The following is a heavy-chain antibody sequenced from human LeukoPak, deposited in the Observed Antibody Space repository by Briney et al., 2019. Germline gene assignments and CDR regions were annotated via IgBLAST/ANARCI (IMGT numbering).Heavy chain of an antibody. CDR2: IKSDGST. Sequence: GGSLRLSCAASGFTFTSYWMHWIRQAPGKGLVWVSRIKSDGSTRYADSVKGRFTISRDNAKNTVSLQMNSLRAEDTGVYYCARAPSEIGGYYPEYFRHWGQGTLVTVSP. V-gene: IGHV3-74*01. J-gene: IGHJ1*01. D-gene: IGHD3-22*01. CDR1: GFTFTSYW. CDR3: ARAPSEIGGYYPEYFRH.